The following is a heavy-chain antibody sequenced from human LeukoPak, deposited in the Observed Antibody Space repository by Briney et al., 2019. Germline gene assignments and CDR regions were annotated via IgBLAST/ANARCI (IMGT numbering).Heavy chain of an antibody. D-gene: IGHD1-26*01. V-gene: IGHV3-69-1*01. CDR1: GFTFSNYA. CDR2: IRVNDET. Sequence: GGSLRPSCAASGFTFSNYAMNWVRQAPGKGLEWVSGIRVNDETYYADSVKGRFTISRDNAKNSLYLQMNSLRVEDTAVYYCASGMRVGPNIWGQGTLVTVSS. CDR3: ASGMRVGPNI. J-gene: IGHJ4*02.